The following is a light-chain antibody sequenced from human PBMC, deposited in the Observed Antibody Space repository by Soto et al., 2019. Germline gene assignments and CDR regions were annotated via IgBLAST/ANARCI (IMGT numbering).Light chain of an antibody. CDR2: EVT. J-gene: IGLJ1*01. Sequence: QSVLTQPASVSGSPGQSITLSCTGTGSNIGRYNHVSWYQHHPGKAPKLIIYEVTNRPSGVSNRFSGSKSGNTAFLTISGLQAEDEADYYCSSFAGSNNLPYVLVTGTKVTVL. CDR1: GSNIGRYNH. CDR3: SSFAGSNNLPYV. V-gene: IGLV2-14*01.